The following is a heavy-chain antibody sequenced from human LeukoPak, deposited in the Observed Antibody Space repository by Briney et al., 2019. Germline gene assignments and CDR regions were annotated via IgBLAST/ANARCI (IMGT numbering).Heavy chain of an antibody. D-gene: IGHD4-17*01. CDR2: ISDTGGST. CDR3: AKGVTVTRVYNWFDP. J-gene: IGHJ5*02. CDR1: GFTFSSYA. V-gene: IGHV3-23*01. Sequence: GGSLRLSCAASGFTFSSYAMSWVRQAPGKGLEWVSGISDTGGSTYYADSVKGRFTISRDNSKNTLYLQMISLRAEDTAVYYCAKGVTVTRVYNWFDPWGQGTLVTVSS.